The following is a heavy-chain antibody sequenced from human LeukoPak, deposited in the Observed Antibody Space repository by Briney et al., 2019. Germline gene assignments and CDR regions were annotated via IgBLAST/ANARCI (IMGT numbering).Heavy chain of an antibody. Sequence: SQTLSLTFAISGDSVSANSAAWNWIRQSPSRGLEWLGRTYYRFKWYNDYAVSVKSRVIINPDTSKNQFSLELNSVTPEDTAVYYCARDSGYVLDYWGQGTLVTVSS. CDR2: TYYRFKWYN. D-gene: IGHD5-12*01. J-gene: IGHJ4*02. CDR3: ARDSGYVLDY. V-gene: IGHV6-1*01. CDR1: GDSVSANSAA.